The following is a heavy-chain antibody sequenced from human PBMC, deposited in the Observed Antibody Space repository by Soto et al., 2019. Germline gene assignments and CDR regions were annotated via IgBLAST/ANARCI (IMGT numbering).Heavy chain of an antibody. CDR2: IYYSGST. CDR3: ARGGVDYDYVWGSYRPRRYFGY. CDR1: GGSISSYY. V-gene: IGHV4-59*01. J-gene: IGHJ4*02. Sequence: QVQLQESGPGLVKPSETLSLTCTVSGGSISSYYWSWIRQPPGKGLEWIGYIYYSGSTNYNPSLKSRVTISVDTSKNQFSLKLSSVTAADTAVYYCARGGVDYDYVWGSYRPRRYFGYWGQGTLVTVSS. D-gene: IGHD3-16*02.